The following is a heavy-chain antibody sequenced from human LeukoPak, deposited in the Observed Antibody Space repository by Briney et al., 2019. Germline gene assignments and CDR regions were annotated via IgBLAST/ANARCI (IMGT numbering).Heavy chain of an antibody. CDR3: ATHDFWTGYFAS. CDR1: GGTFSSYA. J-gene: IGHJ4*02. CDR2: IIPIFGTA. D-gene: IGHD3/OR15-3a*01. Sequence: SVKVSCKASGGTFSSYAISWVRQAPGQGREWMGGIIPIFGTANYAQKFQGRVTITTDESTSTAYMELSSLRSEDTAVYYCATHDFWTGYFASWGQGTLVTVSS. V-gene: IGHV1-69*05.